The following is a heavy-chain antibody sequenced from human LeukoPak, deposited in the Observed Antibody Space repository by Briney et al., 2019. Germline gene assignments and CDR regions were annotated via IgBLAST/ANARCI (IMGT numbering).Heavy chain of an antibody. V-gene: IGHV4-38-2*02. CDR3: ARDYCSGGSCQSSAAFDI. CDR1: GYSISSGYY. J-gene: IGHJ3*02. CDR2: IYHSGST. Sequence: PSETLSLTCTVSGYSISSGYYWGWIRPPPGKGLEWIGSIYHSGSTYYNPSLKSRVTISGDTSKNQFSLKLSSVTAADTAVYYCARDYCSGGSCQSSAAFDIWGQGTMVTVSS. D-gene: IGHD2-15*01.